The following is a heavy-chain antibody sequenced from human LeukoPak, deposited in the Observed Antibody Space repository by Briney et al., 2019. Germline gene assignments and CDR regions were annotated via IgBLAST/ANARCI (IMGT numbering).Heavy chain of an antibody. Sequence: PSETLSLTCTVSGGSISSYYWSWIRQSPGKGLEWIGYIYYSGSTNYNPSLQSRVTISVDTSKNQFSLKLSSVTAADTAVYYCARRYYDFWSGSPFDPWGQGTLVTVSS. D-gene: IGHD3-3*01. CDR2: IYYSGST. CDR3: ARRYYDFWSGSPFDP. CDR1: GGSISSYY. V-gene: IGHV4-59*01. J-gene: IGHJ5*02.